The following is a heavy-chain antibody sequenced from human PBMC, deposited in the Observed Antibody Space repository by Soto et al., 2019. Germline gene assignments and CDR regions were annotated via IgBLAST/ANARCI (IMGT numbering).Heavy chain of an antibody. CDR2: ISGSGGST. CDR1: GFTFSSYA. D-gene: IGHD3-22*01. Sequence: VQLLESGGGLVQPGGSLRLSCAASGFTFSSYAMSWVRQAPGKGLEWVSAISGSGGSTYYADSVKGRFTISRDNSKNTLYLQMNSLRAEDTAVYYCAKGLYPSYYDSSGYYNWFDPWGQGTLVTVSS. CDR3: AKGLYPSYYDSSGYYNWFDP. V-gene: IGHV3-23*01. J-gene: IGHJ5*02.